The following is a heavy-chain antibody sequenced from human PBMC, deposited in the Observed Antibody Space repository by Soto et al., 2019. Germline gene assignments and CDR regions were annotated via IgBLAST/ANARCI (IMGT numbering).Heavy chain of an antibody. CDR1: GGSINNYY. J-gene: IGHJ4*02. CDR2: IYNSGTT. D-gene: IGHD4-17*01. CDR3: ARSVTLYYFDY. V-gene: IGHV4-59*08. Sequence: PSETLSLTCTVSGGSINNYYWSWVRQAPGKGLEWIGYIYNSGTTDYNPSLKSRVTIAVDTSKNQFSLKLNSVTAADTAVYYCARSVTLYYFDYSGQATFVTVSS.